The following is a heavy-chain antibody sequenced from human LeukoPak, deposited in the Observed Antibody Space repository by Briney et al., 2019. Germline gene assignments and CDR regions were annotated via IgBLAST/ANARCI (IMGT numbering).Heavy chain of an antibody. Sequence: SVKVSCKASGGTFSSYAISWVRQAPGQGLEWMGRIIPILGIANYAQKFQGRVTINADKSTSTAYMELSSLRSEDTAVYYCARDIPYCGGDCYSFDYWGQGTLVTVSS. J-gene: IGHJ4*02. CDR1: GGTFSSYA. V-gene: IGHV1-69*04. D-gene: IGHD2-21*02. CDR2: IIPILGIA. CDR3: ARDIPYCGGDCYSFDY.